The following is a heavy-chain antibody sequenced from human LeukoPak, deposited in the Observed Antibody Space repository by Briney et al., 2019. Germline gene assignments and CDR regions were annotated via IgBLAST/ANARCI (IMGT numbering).Heavy chain of an antibody. V-gene: IGHV3-74*01. CDR2: INDDGSGT. Sequence: GGSLRLSCAASGFTFKNYWMHWVRQAPGKGPVWVSRINDDGSGTSYADSVKGRFTISRDDSKNTLYLQLNSLRAEDTAVYYCARDPMYGQAAADYWGQGTLVTVSS. D-gene: IGHD6-13*01. CDR3: ARDPMYGQAAADY. J-gene: IGHJ4*02. CDR1: GFTFKNYW.